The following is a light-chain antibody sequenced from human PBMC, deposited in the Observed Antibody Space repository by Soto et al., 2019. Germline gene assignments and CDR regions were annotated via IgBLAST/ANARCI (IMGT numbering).Light chain of an antibody. CDR3: QQRFNWPRFT. CDR2: DAS. J-gene: IGKJ2*01. Sequence: EIVLTQSPATLSLSPGERATLSCRASQSVSSYLAWYQQKPGQAPRLLIYDASNRATGIPARFSGGGYATDLTLTISSLEPEDFAVYYCQQRFNWPRFTFGQGTKLEIK. CDR1: QSVSSY. V-gene: IGKV3-11*01.